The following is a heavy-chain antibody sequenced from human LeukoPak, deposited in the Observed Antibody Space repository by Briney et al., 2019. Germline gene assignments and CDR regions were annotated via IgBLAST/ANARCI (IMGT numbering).Heavy chain of an antibody. CDR1: GYTFTVKF. V-gene: IGHV1-2*02. D-gene: IGHD3/OR15-3a*01. CDR3: ARDREGLAYLDY. Sequence: ASVKVSCKASGYTFTVKFILWVRQAPGQGLEWMGWIDPNSGGTDYAQKFRGRVTMTRDTSTSTAYMDLSSLISDDTAVYYCARDREGLAYLDYWGQGTLVTVSS. CDR2: IDPNSGGT. J-gene: IGHJ4*02.